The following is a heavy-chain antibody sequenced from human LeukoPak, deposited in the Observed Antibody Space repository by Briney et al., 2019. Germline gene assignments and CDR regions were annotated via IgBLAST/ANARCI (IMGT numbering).Heavy chain of an antibody. CDR1: GFTFSSYA. D-gene: IGHD3-22*01. CDR2: ISGSGGST. CDR3: AKQNGSYYYDSSGHTDY. Sequence: PGGSLRLSCAASGFTFSSYAMSWVRQAPGKGLEWVSAISGSGGSTYYADSVKGRFTISRDNSKNTLYLQMNSLRAEDTAVYYCAKQNGSYYYDSSGHTDYWGQGTLVTVSS. J-gene: IGHJ4*02. V-gene: IGHV3-23*01.